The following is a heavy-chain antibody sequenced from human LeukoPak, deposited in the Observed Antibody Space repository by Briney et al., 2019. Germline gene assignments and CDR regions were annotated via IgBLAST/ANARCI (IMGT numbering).Heavy chain of an antibody. CDR3: ARWSGSVTARNYYYYMDV. Sequence: SETLSLTCTVSGGSVRRGNYYWTWIRQPAGSGREWIGRIYTSGTTDYNPSLRARVTISVDASRNQFSMNLSYVHAADTAVYYCARWSGSVTARNYYYYMDVCGEGNTVTVSS. D-gene: IGHD6-6*01. CDR2: IYTSGTT. J-gene: IGHJ6*03. V-gene: IGHV4-61*02. CDR1: GGSVRRGNYY.